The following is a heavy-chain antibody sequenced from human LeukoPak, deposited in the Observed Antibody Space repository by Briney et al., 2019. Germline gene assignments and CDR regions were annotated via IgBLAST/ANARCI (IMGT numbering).Heavy chain of an antibody. J-gene: IGHJ4*02. V-gene: IGHV3-21*01. CDR1: GFTFRDYT. CDR2: IDKGGTYI. CDR3: AREVLLLVEPAANTVDY. D-gene: IGHD2-2*01. Sequence: GGSLRLSCAASGFTFRDYTINWVRQAPGKGLEWVSAIDKGGTYIKYADSVKGRSTVSRDNGKNSLFLQMNNLRLEDTAVYFCAREVLLLVEPAANTVDYWGQGTRVTVSS.